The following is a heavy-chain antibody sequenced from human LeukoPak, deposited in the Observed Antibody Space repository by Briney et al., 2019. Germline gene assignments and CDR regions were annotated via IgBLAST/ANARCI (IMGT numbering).Heavy chain of an antibody. CDR3: VRGGGGFDF. CDR2: IKQDGNER. D-gene: IGHD2-15*01. V-gene: IGHV3-7*02. Sequence: GGSLRLSCAASEFTFNNYWMNWVRQAPGKGLEWVANIKQDGNERNYLDSVRGRFTISRDNAKNSLDLQMNSLRTEDTALCYCVRGGGGFDFWGQGTRVTVSS. CDR1: EFTFNNYW. J-gene: IGHJ3*01.